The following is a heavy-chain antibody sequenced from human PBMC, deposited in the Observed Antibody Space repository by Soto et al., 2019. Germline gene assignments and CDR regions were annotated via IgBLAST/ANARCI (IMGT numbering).Heavy chain of an antibody. CDR3: ARARRGFWDTAMKALYYYGMDV. D-gene: IGHD5-18*01. J-gene: IGHJ6*02. CDR1: GYTFTSYD. Sequence: ASVKVSCKASGYTFTSYDINWVRQATGQGLEWMGWMNPNSGNTGYAQKFQGRVTMTRNTSISTAYMELSSLRSEDTAVYYCARARRGFWDTAMKALYYYGMDVWGQ. CDR2: MNPNSGNT. V-gene: IGHV1-8*01.